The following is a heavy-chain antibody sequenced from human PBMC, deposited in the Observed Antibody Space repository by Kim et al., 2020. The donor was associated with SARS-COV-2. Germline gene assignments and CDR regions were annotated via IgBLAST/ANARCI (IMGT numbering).Heavy chain of an antibody. J-gene: IGHJ5*02. Sequence: ASVKVSCKASGYTFTSYYMHWVRQAPGQGLEWMGIINPSGGSTSYAQKFQGRVTMTRDTSTSTVYMELSSLRSEDTAVYYCARVGDGYKSRGWFDPWGQGTLVTVSS. D-gene: IGHD5-12*01. V-gene: IGHV1-46*01. CDR3: ARVGDGYKSRGWFDP. CDR2: INPSGGST. CDR1: GYTFTSYY.